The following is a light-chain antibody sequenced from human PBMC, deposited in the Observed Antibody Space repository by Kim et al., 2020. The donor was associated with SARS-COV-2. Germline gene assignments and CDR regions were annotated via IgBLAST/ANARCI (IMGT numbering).Light chain of an antibody. J-gene: IGKJ4*01. Sequence: DIQMTQSPSSLSASVGDRLTITCQASQDIKNYLNWYQQKPGKAPKLLIYDASNLETGVPSRFSGSGSGTDFTFTITSLQPDDIATYYCKKFDDIPITFGGGTKVDIK. CDR2: DAS. CDR3: KKFDDIPIT. CDR1: QDIKNY. V-gene: IGKV1-33*01.